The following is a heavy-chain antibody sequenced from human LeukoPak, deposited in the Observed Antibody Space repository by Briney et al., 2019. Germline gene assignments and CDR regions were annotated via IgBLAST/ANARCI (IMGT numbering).Heavy chain of an antibody. Sequence: SETLSLTCTVSGGSISSGSYYWSWIRQPAGKGLEWIGRIYTSGSTNYNPSLKSRVTISVDTSKNQFSLKLSSVTAADTAVYYCARTRYDYVWGVNPYHYYYMDVWGKGTTVTISS. CDR1: GGSISSGSYY. V-gene: IGHV4-61*02. J-gene: IGHJ6*03. D-gene: IGHD3-16*01. CDR3: ARTRYDYVWGVNPYHYYYMDV. CDR2: IYTSGST.